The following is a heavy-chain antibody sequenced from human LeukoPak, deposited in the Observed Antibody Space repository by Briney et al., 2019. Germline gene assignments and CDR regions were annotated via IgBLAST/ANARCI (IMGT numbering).Heavy chain of an antibody. CDR1: GFSFMNAW. J-gene: IGHJ4*02. Sequence: GGSLRLSCAASGFSFMNAWMIWVRQAPEKGLEWVGRIKSNADGGTPDYTAPARGRFTISRDDSKNTLYLQMNSLKTEDTAVYYCTTFYHEYSPYWGRGTLVTVSS. D-gene: IGHD2/OR15-2a*01. V-gene: IGHV3-15*01. CDR3: TTFYHEYSPY. CDR2: IKSNADGGTP.